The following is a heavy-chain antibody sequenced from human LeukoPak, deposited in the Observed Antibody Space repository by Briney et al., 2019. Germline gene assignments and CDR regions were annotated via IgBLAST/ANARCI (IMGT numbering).Heavy chain of an antibody. Sequence: GESLKISCKGSGYSFTSYWIGWVRQMPGKGLEWMGIIYPGDSDTRYSPSFQGQVTISADKSISTAYLQWSSLKASDTAMYYCARGDYYDSSGYYYLSQGAFDIWGQGTMVTVSS. CDR3: ARGDYYDSSGYYYLSQGAFDI. J-gene: IGHJ3*02. D-gene: IGHD3-22*01. V-gene: IGHV5-51*01. CDR2: IYPGDSDT. CDR1: GYSFTSYW.